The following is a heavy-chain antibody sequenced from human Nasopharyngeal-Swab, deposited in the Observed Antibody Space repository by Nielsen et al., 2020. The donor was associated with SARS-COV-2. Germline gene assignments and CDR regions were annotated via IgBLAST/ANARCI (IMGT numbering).Heavy chain of an antibody. CDR3: ARNDFWSGYYKVPMDV. CDR2: IKQDGSEK. Sequence: VRQAPGKGLEWVANIKQDGSEKYYVDSVKGRFTISRDNAKNSLYLQMNSLRAEDTAAYYCARNDFWSGYYKVPMDVWGKGTTVTVSS. J-gene: IGHJ6*03. D-gene: IGHD3-3*01. V-gene: IGHV3-7*03.